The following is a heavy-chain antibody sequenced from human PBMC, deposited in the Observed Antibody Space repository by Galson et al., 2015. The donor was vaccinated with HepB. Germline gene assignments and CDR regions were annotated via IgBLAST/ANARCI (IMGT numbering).Heavy chain of an antibody. CDR2: IWFDGSKT. J-gene: IGHJ4*02. Sequence: SLRLSCAATGFGFTTYGMNWVRQAPGKGLEWVAIIWFDGSKTKYADSVKGRFTISRDMSKNTLHLEMNSLRPEDTAVYYCAREGSASSFDFWGQGTLVTVSS. D-gene: IGHD2-15*01. CDR3: AREGSASSFDF. V-gene: IGHV3-33*01. CDR1: GFGFTTYG.